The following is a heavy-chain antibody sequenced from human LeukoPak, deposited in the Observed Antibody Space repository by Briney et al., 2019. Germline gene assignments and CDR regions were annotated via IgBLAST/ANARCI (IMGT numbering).Heavy chain of an antibody. CDR3: ARGPSRRDFWSGDEYCFDY. CDR1: GYTFTSYG. J-gene: IGHJ4*02. D-gene: IGHD3-3*01. V-gene: IGHV1-18*01. Sequence: ASVKVSYKASGYTFTSYGISWVRQAPGQGLEWMGWISAYNGNTNYAQKLQGRVTMTTDTSTSTAYMELRSLRSDDTAVYYCARGPSRRDFWSGDEYCFDYWGQGTLVTVSS. CDR2: ISAYNGNT.